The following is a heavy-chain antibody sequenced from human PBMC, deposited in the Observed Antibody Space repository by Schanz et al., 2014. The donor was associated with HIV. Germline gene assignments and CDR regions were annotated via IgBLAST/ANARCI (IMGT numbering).Heavy chain of an antibody. Sequence: QVQLVESGGGVVQPGRSLRLSCAASGFTFSSYGMHWVRQAPGKGLEWVAVIWNDGTNKYHADSVKGRFTISRDNSKNTVYLQMNSLRGEDSAVYYCAKVGRIYSTTWINHWGQGTLVTVSS. CDR3: AKVGRIYSTTWINH. CDR2: IWNDGTNK. D-gene: IGHD6-13*01. J-gene: IGHJ5*02. CDR1: GFTFSSYG. V-gene: IGHV3-33*06.